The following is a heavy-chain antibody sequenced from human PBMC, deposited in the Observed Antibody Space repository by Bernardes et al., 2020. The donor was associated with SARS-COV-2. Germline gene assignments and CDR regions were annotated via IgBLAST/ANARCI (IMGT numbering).Heavy chain of an antibody. CDR1: GFTVSSNC. V-gene: IGHV3-66*01. D-gene: IGHD6-13*01. J-gene: IGHJ3*02. CDR3: DYTIGAAASAFDI. Sequence: GGSLRLSCAASGFTVSSNCMNWVRQAPGKGLVWVSLIYSGCSAYYADSVKGRFTISRDNSKNTLYLQMNSLRDEDTAVYYCDYTIGAAASAFDIWGQGTMVTVSS. CDR2: IYSGCSA.